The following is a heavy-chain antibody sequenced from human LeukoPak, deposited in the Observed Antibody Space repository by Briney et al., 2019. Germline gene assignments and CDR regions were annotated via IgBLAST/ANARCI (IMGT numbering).Heavy chain of an antibody. CDR2: ISWNSGSI. CDR3: AKGLAVRGVSTNWFDP. D-gene: IGHD3-10*01. CDR1: GFTFDDYA. V-gene: IGHV3-9*01. Sequence: GGSLRLSCAASGFTFDDYAMHWVRQAPGKGLEWVSGISWNSGSIGYADSVKGRFTISRDNAKNSLYLQMNSLRAEDTALYYCAKGLAVRGVSTNWFDPWGQGTLVTVSS. J-gene: IGHJ5*02.